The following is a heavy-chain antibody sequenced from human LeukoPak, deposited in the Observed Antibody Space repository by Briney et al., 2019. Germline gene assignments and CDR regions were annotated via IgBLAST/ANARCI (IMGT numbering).Heavy chain of an antibody. CDR1: GYSISSGYY. CDR3: ATSVAGYFDTSGYYFDY. J-gene: IGHJ4*02. Sequence: PSETLSLTCTVSGYSISSGYYWGWIRQPPGKGLEWIGSIYHSGSTNYIPSLKSRVTISVDTSKNQFSLKLTSVTAADTAVYYCATSVAGYFDTSGYYFDYWGQGTLVTVSS. CDR2: IYHSGST. D-gene: IGHD3-22*01. V-gene: IGHV4-38-2*02.